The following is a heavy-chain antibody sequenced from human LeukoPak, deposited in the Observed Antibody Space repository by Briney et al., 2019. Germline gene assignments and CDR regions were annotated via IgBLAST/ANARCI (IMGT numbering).Heavy chain of an antibody. V-gene: IGHV4-59*01. D-gene: IGHD6-13*01. CDR2: IYYSGST. J-gene: IGHJ4*02. CDR3: ARGLAAAGTSYFDY. Sequence: SETLSLTCTVSGGSINSYYWSWIRQPPGKGLEWIGYIYYSGSTNYNPSLKRRVTISVDTSKNQFSLKLSSVTAADTAVYYCARGLAAAGTSYFDYWGQGTLVTVSS. CDR1: GGSINSYY.